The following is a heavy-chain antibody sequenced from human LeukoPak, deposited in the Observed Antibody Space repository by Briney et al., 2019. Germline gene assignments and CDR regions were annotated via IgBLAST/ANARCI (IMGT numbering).Heavy chain of an antibody. CDR1: GFTFSSFG. Sequence: GGTLRLSCAASGFTFSSFGMSWVRQAPGKGLEWVSFIYSGTIHYSDSVEGGFIISRDNSKNTLYLQMKSMRDEDKAVYYCARRAGAYSHPYDYWGQGTLVTVSS. CDR2: IYSGTI. J-gene: IGHJ4*02. V-gene: IGHV3-66*04. CDR3: ARRAGAYSHPYDY. D-gene: IGHD4/OR15-4a*01.